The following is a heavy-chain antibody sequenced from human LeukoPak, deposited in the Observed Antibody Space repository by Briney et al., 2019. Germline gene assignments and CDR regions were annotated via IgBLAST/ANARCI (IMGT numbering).Heavy chain of an antibody. CDR3: ARESYGSGSYGGDWFDP. CDR2: IHHSGST. V-gene: IGHV4-4*02. D-gene: IGHD3-10*01. Sequence: SETLSLTCAVSGGSISTNNWWTWVRQPPGKGLEWIGEIHHSGSTYYNPSLKSRVTISVDTSKNQFSLKLSSVTAADTAVYYCARESYGSGSYGGDWFDPWGQGTLVTVSS. J-gene: IGHJ5*02. CDR1: GGSISTNNW.